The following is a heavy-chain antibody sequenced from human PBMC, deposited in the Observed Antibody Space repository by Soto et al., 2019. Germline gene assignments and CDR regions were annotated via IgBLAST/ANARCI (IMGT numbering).Heavy chain of an antibody. V-gene: IGHV4-34*01. J-gene: IGHJ5*02. CDR1: GGSFSGYY. Sequence: SETLSLTCAVYGGSFSGYYWTWIRQPPGTGLEWIGEINHSGSTNYNPSLKSRVTISVDTSKNQFSLRAEDTAVYYCARDPSYYDFWSGYYVEGGLNWFDPWGQGTLVTVSS. CDR2: INHSGST. CDR3: ARDPSYYDFWSGYYVEGGLNWFDP. D-gene: IGHD3-3*01.